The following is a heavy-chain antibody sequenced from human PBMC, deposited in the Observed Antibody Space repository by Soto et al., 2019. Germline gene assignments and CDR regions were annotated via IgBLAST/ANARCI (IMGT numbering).Heavy chain of an antibody. D-gene: IGHD6-6*01. CDR3: ASSSSPYNWFDP. Sequence: GASVKVSCKAPGGTFSSYAISWVRQAPGQGLEWMGGIIPIFGTANYAQKFQGRVTITADKSTSTAYMELSSLRSEDTAVYYCASSSSPYNWFDPWGQGTLVTVSS. CDR2: IIPIFGTA. J-gene: IGHJ5*02. CDR1: GGTFSSYA. V-gene: IGHV1-69*06.